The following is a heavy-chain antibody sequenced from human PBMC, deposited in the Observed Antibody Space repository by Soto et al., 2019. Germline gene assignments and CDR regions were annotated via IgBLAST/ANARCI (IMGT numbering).Heavy chain of an antibody. D-gene: IGHD6-13*01. Sequence: GASVKVSCKASGYTXTSYDINWVRQATGQGLEWMGWMNPNSGNTGYAQKFQGRVTMTRNTSISTAYMELSSLRSEDTAVYYCARGLAAAGTQGYWGQGTLVTVSS. CDR3: ARGLAAAGTQGY. J-gene: IGHJ4*02. V-gene: IGHV1-8*01. CDR2: MNPNSGNT. CDR1: GYTXTSYD.